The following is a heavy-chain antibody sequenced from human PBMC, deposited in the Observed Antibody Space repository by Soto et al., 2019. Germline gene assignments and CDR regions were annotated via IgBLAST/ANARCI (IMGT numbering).Heavy chain of an antibody. CDR1: GYTLTDLS. CDR3: AKVGGVPAAGPLYYFDY. CDR2: FDPEDGET. J-gene: IGHJ4*02. V-gene: IGHV1-24*01. D-gene: IGHD2-2*01. Sequence: ASVTLSCQVSGYTLTDLSMHLVRQAPGKGLEWMGGFDPEDGETIYAQKFQGRVTMTEDTSTDTAYMELSSLRSEDTAVYYCAKVGGVPAAGPLYYFDYWGQGTLVTVSS.